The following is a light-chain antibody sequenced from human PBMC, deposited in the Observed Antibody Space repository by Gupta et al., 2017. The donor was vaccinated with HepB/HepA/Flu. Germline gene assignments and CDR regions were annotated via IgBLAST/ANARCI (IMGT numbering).Light chain of an antibody. CDR2: DAS. J-gene: IGKJ3*01. Sequence: IVLTQSPGTLSLSPGERPTLYCRASQRVGTYLDWYQQQPGQAPRLLIFDASSRITGSPDRFIGSGSGKQFTLTLSRRETADFAVNYAHQDRSSILFGHGTKVHTK. CDR1: QRVGTY. V-gene: IGKV3-20*01. CDR3: HQDRSSIL.